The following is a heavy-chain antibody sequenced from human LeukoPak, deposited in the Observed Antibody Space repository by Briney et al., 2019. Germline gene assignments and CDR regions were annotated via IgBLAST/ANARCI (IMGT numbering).Heavy chain of an antibody. CDR3: ARSVNWYFDL. CDR2: ISWNSGSI. CDR1: GFTFDDYA. Sequence: PGGSLRLSFAASGFTFDDYAMHWVRQAPGKGLEWVSGISWNSGSIGYADSVKGRFTISRDNAKNSLYLQMNSLRAEDTAVYYCARSVNWYFDLWGRGTLVTVSS. V-gene: IGHV3-9*01. J-gene: IGHJ2*01. D-gene: IGHD2-8*01.